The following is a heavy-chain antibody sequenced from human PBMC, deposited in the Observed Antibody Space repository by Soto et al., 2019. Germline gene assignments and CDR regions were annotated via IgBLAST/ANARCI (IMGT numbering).Heavy chain of an antibody. CDR1: GFTFTSPA. D-gene: IGHD6-13*01. Sequence: SVKVSCKASGFTFTSPAVQWVRQARGQRLEWIGWIVVGSGNTNYAQKFQERVTITRDMPTSTADMELRSLRSDDTAVYYCARAGKYYFDYWGQGTLVTVSS. V-gene: IGHV1-58*01. J-gene: IGHJ4*02. CDR3: ARAGKYYFDY. CDR2: IVVGSGNT.